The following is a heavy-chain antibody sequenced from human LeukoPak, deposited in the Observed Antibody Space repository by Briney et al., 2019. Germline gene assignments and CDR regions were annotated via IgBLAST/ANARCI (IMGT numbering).Heavy chain of an antibody. J-gene: IGHJ4*02. D-gene: IGHD3-22*01. CDR1: GSTVSSNY. CDR2: IYSGGST. Sequence: PGGSLRLSCAASGSTVSSNYISWVRQAPGKGLEWVSVIYSGGSTYYADSVKGRFTISRDNSKNTLYLQMNSLRAEDTAVYYCAREDSSGYYHYFDYWGQGTLVTVSS. CDR3: AREDSSGYYHYFDY. V-gene: IGHV3-53*01.